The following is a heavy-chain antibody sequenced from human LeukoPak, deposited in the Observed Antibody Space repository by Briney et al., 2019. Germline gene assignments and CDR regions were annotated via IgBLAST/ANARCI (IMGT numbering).Heavy chain of an antibody. Sequence: SETLSLTCTVSGGSISSYCWSWIRQPPGKGLEWIGYIYYSGSTNYNPSLESRVTISVDTSKNQFSLKLSSVTAADTAVYYCARGSVTAGPDAFDIWGQGTMVTVSS. J-gene: IGHJ3*02. CDR2: IYYSGST. V-gene: IGHV4-59*01. CDR3: ARGSVTAGPDAFDI. CDR1: GGSISSYC. D-gene: IGHD2-21*02.